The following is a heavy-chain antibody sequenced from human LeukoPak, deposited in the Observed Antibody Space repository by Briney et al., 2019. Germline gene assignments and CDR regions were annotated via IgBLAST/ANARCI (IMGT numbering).Heavy chain of an antibody. Sequence: GGSLGLSCAASGFTFSDYGMHWVRQAPGKGLEWVAVIWHDGSEKYYGDAVKGRFTISRDDSKNTLYLQMNSLRAEDTAVYYCARDQVRSTLYYYYYMDVWGKGTTVTVSS. CDR2: IWHDGSEK. J-gene: IGHJ6*03. CDR1: GFTFSDYG. D-gene: IGHD2-2*01. CDR3: ARDQVRSTLYYYYYMDV. V-gene: IGHV3-33*01.